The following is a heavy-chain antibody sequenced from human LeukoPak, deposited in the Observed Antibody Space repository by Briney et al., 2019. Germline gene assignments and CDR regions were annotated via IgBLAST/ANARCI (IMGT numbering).Heavy chain of an antibody. CDR3: AGGTYYGTGTRPGYLNY. J-gene: IGHJ4*02. CDR2: LDNFGAK. D-gene: IGHD3-10*01. V-gene: IGHV3-53*01. Sequence: GGSLRLSRAASNSCVNNNYIDWVRQAPGKGLEWVSSLDNFGAKYYGDSVTGRFTVSRDLSKNTVYLQMSSLRADDTAVYYCAGGTYYGTGTRPGYLNYWGLGTLVTVSS. CDR1: NSCVNNNY.